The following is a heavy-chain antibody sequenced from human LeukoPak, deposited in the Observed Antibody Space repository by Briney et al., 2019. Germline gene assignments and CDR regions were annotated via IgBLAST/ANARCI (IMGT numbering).Heavy chain of an antibody. J-gene: IGHJ4*02. V-gene: IGHV4-61*02. CDR1: GGSISSGSYY. CDR2: IYTSGST. D-gene: IGHD2-15*01. CDR3: ARGVGDARSFHFDY. Sequence: PSETLSLTCTVSGGSISSGSYYWSWIRQPAGKGLEWIGRIYTSGSTNYNPSLKSRVTMSVDTSKNQFSLKLSSVTAADAAVYYCARGVGDARSFHFDYWGQGTLVTVSS.